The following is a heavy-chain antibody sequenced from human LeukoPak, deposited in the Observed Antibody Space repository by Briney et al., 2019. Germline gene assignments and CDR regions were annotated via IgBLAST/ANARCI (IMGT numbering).Heavy chain of an antibody. D-gene: IGHD2-15*01. V-gene: IGHV1-24*01. Sequence: RASVKVSCKVSGYTLTELSMHWVRQAPGKGLEWMGGFDPEDGETIYAQKFQGRVTMTEDTSTDTAYMELSSLRSEDTAVYYCATKRVGCSGGSCYFDYWGQGTLVTVSS. CDR3: ATKRVGCSGGSCYFDY. CDR1: GYTLTELS. CDR2: FDPEDGET. J-gene: IGHJ4*02.